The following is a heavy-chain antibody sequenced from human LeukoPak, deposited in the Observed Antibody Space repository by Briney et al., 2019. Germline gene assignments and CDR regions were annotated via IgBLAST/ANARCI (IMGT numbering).Heavy chain of an antibody. V-gene: IGHV3-30-3*01. CDR3: ARAPGIVGATVRVDY. D-gene: IGHD1-26*01. CDR2: ISYDGSNK. J-gene: IGHJ4*02. CDR1: GFTFDDYA. Sequence: GGSLRLSCAASGFTFDDYAMHWVRQAPGKGLEWVAVISYDGSNKYYADSVKGRFTISRDNSKNTLYLQMNSLRAEDTAVYYCARAPGIVGATVRVDYWGQGTLVTVSS.